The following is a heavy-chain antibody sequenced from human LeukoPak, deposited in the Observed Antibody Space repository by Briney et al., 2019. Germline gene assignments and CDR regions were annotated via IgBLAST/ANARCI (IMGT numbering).Heavy chain of an antibody. Sequence: SQTLSLTCTVSGGSISSGGYYWRWIRQHPGKGLEWIGYIYYSGSTYYNPSLKSRVTISVYRAKNQFSLKLSSVTAADTGVYYCARDLRWASEGMDVWGQGTTVTVSS. V-gene: IGHV4-31*03. CDR3: ARDLRWASEGMDV. J-gene: IGHJ6*02. CDR1: GGSISSGGYY. D-gene: IGHD1-14*01. CDR2: IYYSGST.